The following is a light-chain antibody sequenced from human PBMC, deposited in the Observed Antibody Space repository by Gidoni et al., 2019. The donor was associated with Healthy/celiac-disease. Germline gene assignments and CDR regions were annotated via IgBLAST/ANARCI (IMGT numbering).Light chain of an antibody. CDR3: QSADSSGTFQV. CDR2: KTS. J-gene: IGLJ1*01. Sequence: SYELKHPPSVSVSPGQTARITCSGDSLPKQYAYWYQQKPDQAPVLVIYKTSERPSGIPERFSGSSSGTTVTLTISGVQAEDEADYYCQSADSSGTFQVFGTGTKVTVL. V-gene: IGLV3-25*03. CDR1: SLPKQY.